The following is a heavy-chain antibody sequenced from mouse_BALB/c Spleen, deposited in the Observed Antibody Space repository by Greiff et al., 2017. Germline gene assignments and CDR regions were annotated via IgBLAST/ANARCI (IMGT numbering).Heavy chain of an antibody. CDR2: IYPGDGDT. CDR3: ARGGNWDDPFAY. V-gene: IGHV1-87*01. CDR1: GYTFTSYW. D-gene: IGHD4-1*01. J-gene: IGHJ3*01. Sequence: QVQLQQSGAELARPGASVKLSCKASGYTFTSYWMQWVKQRPGQGLEWIGAIYPGDGDTRYTQKFKGKATLTADKSSSTAYMQLSSLASEDSAVYYCARGGNWDDPFAYWGQGTLVTVSA.